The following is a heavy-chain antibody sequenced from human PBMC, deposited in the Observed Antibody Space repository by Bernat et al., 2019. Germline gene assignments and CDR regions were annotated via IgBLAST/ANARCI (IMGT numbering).Heavy chain of an antibody. CDR2: SSGSGGST. Sequence: EVQLLESGGGLVQPGGSLRLSCAASGFTFSSYAMSWVRQAPGKGLEWVSASSGSGGSTYYADSVKGRFTISRDKSKNTLYLQMNSLRAEDTAVYYCAKVSGTAMVNGLLDYWGQGTLVTVSS. J-gene: IGHJ4*02. CDR1: GFTFSSYA. CDR3: AKVSGTAMVNGLLDY. D-gene: IGHD5-18*01. V-gene: IGHV3-23*01.